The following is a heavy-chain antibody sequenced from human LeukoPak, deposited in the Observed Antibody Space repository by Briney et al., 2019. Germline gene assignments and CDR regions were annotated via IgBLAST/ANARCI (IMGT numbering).Heavy chain of an antibody. CDR1: GGTFSSYA. CDR2: IIPILRIA. Sequence: SVKVSCKASGGTFSSYAISWVRQAPGQGLEWMGRIIPILRIANYAQKFQGRVTITADKSTSTAYMELSSLRSEDTAVYYCATTTEIGGVIVFDAFDIWGQGTMVTVSS. V-gene: IGHV1-69*04. CDR3: ATTTEIGGVIVFDAFDI. J-gene: IGHJ3*02. D-gene: IGHD3-16*02.